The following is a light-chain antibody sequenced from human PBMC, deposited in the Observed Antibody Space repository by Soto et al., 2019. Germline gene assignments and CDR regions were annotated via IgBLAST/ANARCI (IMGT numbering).Light chain of an antibody. CDR2: AAS. CDR3: YQYGNWFPLA. Sequence: IGLTQSPGTLSSSTGERATLFCRASQGVSRSYFAWYQQQPGPPPLLLIYAASSRATGVPDRFSGSGSGTTFTITISRLQPDDFALNYCYQYGNWFPLAFGGGTKIEIK. CDR1: QGVSRSY. J-gene: IGKJ4*02. V-gene: IGKV3-20*01.